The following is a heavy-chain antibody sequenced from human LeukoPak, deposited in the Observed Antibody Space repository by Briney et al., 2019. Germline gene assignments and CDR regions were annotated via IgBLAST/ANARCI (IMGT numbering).Heavy chain of an antibody. CDR3: ARAHGDALDGYYYYMDV. J-gene: IGHJ6*03. CDR2: INWNGGST. Sequence: RPGGSLRLSCAASGFTFDDYGMSWVRQAPGKGLEWVSGINWNGGSTGYADSVKGRFTISRDNAKNSLYLQMNSLRAEDTALYYCARAHGDALDGYYYYMDVWGKGTTVTVSS. D-gene: IGHD4-17*01. CDR1: GFTFDDYG. V-gene: IGHV3-20*04.